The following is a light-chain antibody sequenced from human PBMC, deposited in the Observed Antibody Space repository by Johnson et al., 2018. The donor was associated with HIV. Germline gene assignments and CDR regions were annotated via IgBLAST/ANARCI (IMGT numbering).Light chain of an antibody. CDR3: GTGDSSLSAGSYV. Sequence: QSLLTQPPSVSAAPGQKVTISCSGSSSNIGNNYVSWYQQLPGTVPKLLIYDNNKRPSGIPDRFSGSKSGTSATLGITGLQTGDEADYYCGTGDSSLSAGSYVFGTGTKVTVL. CDR1: SSNIGNNY. V-gene: IGLV1-51*01. CDR2: DNN. J-gene: IGLJ1*01.